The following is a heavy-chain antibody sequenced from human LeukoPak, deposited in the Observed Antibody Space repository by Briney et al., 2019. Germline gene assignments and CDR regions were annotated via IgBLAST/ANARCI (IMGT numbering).Heavy chain of an antibody. CDR2: IKQDGSEK. D-gene: IGHD3-22*01. Sequence: QPGGSLRLSCAASGFTFSSYWMSWVRQAPGKGLEWVANIKQDGSEKYYVDSVKGRFTISRDNAKNSLYLQMNSLRAEDTAVYYCARPDADSSGYYWSPDYWGQGTLVTVSS. V-gene: IGHV3-7*01. CDR1: GFTFSSYW. J-gene: IGHJ4*02. CDR3: ARPDADSSGYYWSPDY.